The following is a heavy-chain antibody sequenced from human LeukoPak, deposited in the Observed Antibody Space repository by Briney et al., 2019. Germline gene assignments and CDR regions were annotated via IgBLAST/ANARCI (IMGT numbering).Heavy chain of an antibody. CDR2: ISSSSSYI. CDR3: ARGRVAATFCDY. CDR1: GFTFSSYS. D-gene: IGHD2-15*01. V-gene: IGHV3-21*01. J-gene: IGHJ4*02. Sequence: GGSLRLSWAASGFTFSSYSMNWVRQAPGKGLEWVSSISSSSSYIYYADSVKGRFTISRDNAKNSLYLQMNSLRAEDTAVYYCARGRVAATFCDYWGQGTLVTVSS.